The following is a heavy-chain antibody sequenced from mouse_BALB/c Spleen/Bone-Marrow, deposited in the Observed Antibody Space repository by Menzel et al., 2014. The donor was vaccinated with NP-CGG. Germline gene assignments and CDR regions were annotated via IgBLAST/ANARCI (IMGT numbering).Heavy chain of an antibody. V-gene: IGHV7-3*02. J-gene: IGHJ1*01. CDR3: ARDRNNDIHWYLDV. CDR1: GFTFSDYY. CDR2: IRNKAKGYTT. Sequence: EVQRVESGGGLVQPGGSLRLSCATSGFTFSDYYMSWVRQPPGKALEWLGFIRNKAKGYTTEYIPSVKGRFTISRDNSQSMLYLRMNTLRAEDSATYYCARDRNNDIHWYLDVWGAGTTVTVSS. D-gene: IGHD2-12*01.